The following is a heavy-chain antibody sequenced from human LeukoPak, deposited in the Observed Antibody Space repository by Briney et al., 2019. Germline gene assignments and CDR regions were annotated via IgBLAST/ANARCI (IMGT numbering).Heavy chain of an antibody. CDR2: IYSGGST. V-gene: IGHV3-66*01. CDR3: ARDIQAGPTPSDY. Sequence: GSLRLSCAASEFSVGSNYMTWVRQAPGKGLEWVSLIYSGGSTYYADSVKGRFTISRDNSKNTLYLQMNSLRAEDTAVYYCARDIQAGPTPSDYWGQGTLVTVSS. CDR1: EFSVGSNY. J-gene: IGHJ4*02. D-gene: IGHD6-19*01.